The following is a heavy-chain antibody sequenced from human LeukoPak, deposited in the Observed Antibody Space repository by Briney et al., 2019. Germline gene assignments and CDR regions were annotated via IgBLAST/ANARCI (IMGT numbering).Heavy chain of an antibody. CDR3: ARGGYRTLGY. Sequence: SETLSLTCAVYGGSFSGYYWSWIRQPPGKGLEWIGEINHSGSTNYNPSLKSRVTISVDTSKNQFSLKLSSVTAADTAVYYCARGGYRTLGYWGQGTLVTVSS. V-gene: IGHV4-34*01. D-gene: IGHD5-18*01. CDR1: GGSFSGYY. CDR2: INHSGST. J-gene: IGHJ4*02.